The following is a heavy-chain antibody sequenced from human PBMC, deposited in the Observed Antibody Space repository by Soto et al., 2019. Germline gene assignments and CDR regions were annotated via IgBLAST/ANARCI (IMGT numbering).Heavy chain of an antibody. CDR1: GFTFSSYA. J-gene: IGHJ4*02. Sequence: EVQLLESGGGLVQPGGSLRLSCAASGFTFSSYAMSWVRQAPGKGLEWVSAISGSGGSTYYADSVKGRFTISRDNSKNRLYLKMNSLRAEDTAVYYCAKSGGVGEYYLDNWGQGTLVTVSS. CDR3: AKSGGVGEYYLDN. D-gene: IGHD3-10*01. CDR2: ISGSGGST. V-gene: IGHV3-23*01.